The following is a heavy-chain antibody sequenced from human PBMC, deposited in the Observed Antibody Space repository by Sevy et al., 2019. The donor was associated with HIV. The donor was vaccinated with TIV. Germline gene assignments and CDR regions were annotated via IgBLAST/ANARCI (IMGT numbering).Heavy chain of an antibody. CDR1: GFTFGYFA. Sequence: GGSLRLSCEVSGFTFGYFAMSWVRQAPGKGLEWVSGISPNGATSHYAASVRGRFTISRDNSKNRMYLQMSGRRAEDTAQYYCAKDTSGWYDALDQWGQGTLVTVSS. V-gene: IGHV3-23*01. J-gene: IGHJ4*02. D-gene: IGHD6-19*01. CDR2: ISPNGATS. CDR3: AKDTSGWYDALDQ.